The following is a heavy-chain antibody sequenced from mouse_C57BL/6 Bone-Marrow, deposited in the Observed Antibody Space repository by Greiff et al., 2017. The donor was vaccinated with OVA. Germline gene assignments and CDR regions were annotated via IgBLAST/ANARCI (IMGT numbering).Heavy chain of an antibody. D-gene: IGHD2-5*01. V-gene: IGHV1-7*01. Sequence: QVQLQQSGAELAQPGASVKLSCKASGYTFTSYWMHWVKQRPGQGLEWIGYINPSSGYTKYNQKFKDKAILTADKSSSTAYMQLSSLTYEDSAVYYCARCGYSNYFDDWGQGTTLTVSS. CDR1: GYTFTSYW. J-gene: IGHJ2*01. CDR2: INPSSGYT. CDR3: ARCGYSNYFDD.